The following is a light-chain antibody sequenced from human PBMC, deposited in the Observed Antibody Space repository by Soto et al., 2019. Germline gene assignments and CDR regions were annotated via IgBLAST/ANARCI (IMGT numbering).Light chain of an antibody. CDR2: EVS. Sequence: QSVLTQPAAVSGSPGQSITISCNGTSRDVGGYNYVSWYQQHPGKAPKLMIYEVSNRPSGVSNRFSGSKSGNTASLTISGLQAEDEADYYCSSYTSSSTRVFGGGTKLTVL. CDR3: SSYTSSSTRV. J-gene: IGLJ3*02. V-gene: IGLV2-14*01. CDR1: SRDVGGYNY.